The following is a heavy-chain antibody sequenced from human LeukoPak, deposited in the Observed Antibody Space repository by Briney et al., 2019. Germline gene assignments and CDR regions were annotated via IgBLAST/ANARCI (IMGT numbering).Heavy chain of an antibody. CDR3: ARRTSGAFAI. V-gene: IGHV3-48*03. CDR1: GFPFSDHE. Sequence: AGGSLRLSCAAPGFPFSDHEMNWVRQAPGKGLEWVSYISSSGSDKYYPDSVKGRFTISRDNAKSSLYLQMNSLRAEDTAVYYCARRTSGAFAIWGQGTKVTVSS. J-gene: IGHJ3*02. CDR2: ISSSGSDK.